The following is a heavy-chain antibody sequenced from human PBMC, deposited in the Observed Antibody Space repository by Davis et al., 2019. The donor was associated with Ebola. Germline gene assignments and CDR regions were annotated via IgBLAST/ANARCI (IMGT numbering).Heavy chain of an antibody. V-gene: IGHV3-30*04. Sequence: GESLKISCAASGFTFSSYAMHWVRQAPGKGLEWVAVISYDGSNKYYADSVKGRFTISRDNSKNTLYLQMNSLRAEDTAVYYCARVDEWTDRHYYYYYGMDVWGQGTTVTVSS. J-gene: IGHJ6*02. CDR2: ISYDGSNK. CDR1: GFTFSSYA. CDR3: ARVDEWTDRHYYYYYGMDV. D-gene: IGHD3-3*01.